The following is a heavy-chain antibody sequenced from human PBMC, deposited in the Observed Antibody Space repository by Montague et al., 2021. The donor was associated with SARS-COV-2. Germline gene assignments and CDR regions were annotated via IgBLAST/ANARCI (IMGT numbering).Heavy chain of an antibody. CDR2: IHSTGRGT. V-gene: IGHV3-23*03. J-gene: IGHJ5*02. CDR1: GFTFSNSP. CDR3: AKVCDIFTGYSLINVDA. Sequence: SLRLSFSASGFTFSNSPMSWVRQAPGKGLEWVSVIHSTGRGTYYADSVQGRFTISRDNLKNTVYLQMNSLRDVDTALYYCAKVCDIFTGYSLINVDAWGQGTLVVVSS. D-gene: IGHD3-9*01.